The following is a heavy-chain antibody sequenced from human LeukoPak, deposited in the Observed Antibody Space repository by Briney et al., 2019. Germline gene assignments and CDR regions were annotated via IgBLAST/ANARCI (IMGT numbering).Heavy chain of an antibody. CDR3: ASLTYYYDSSGYYYSHWFDP. Sequence: ASVKVSCKASGGTFSSYAINWVRQATGQGLEWMGWMNPNSGNTGYAQKFQGRVTMTRNTSISTAYMELSSLRSEDTAVYYCASLTYYYDSSGYYYSHWFDPWGQGTLVIVSS. J-gene: IGHJ5*02. D-gene: IGHD3-22*01. V-gene: IGHV1-8*02. CDR1: GGTFSSYA. CDR2: MNPNSGNT.